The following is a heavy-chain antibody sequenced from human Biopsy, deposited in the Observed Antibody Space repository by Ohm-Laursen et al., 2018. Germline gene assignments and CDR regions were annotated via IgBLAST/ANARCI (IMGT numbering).Heavy chain of an antibody. D-gene: IGHD6-13*01. CDR1: GYTFTAYF. V-gene: IGHV1-2*02. Sequence: GASVKVSCKVSGYTFTAYFIHWVRQSPGQGLEWMGWIGPNSGATNYAQKFQGRVTMTGDTSISTAYMELSRLTSDDTGVYYCVRDRGMQQVVRVRADTSDMWGQGTVVTVSS. J-gene: IGHJ3*02. CDR2: IGPNSGAT. CDR3: VRDRGMQQVVRVRADTSDM.